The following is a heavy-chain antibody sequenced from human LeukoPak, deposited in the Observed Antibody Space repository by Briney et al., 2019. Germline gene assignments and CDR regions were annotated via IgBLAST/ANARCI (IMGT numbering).Heavy chain of an antibody. Sequence: SETLSLTCTVAGGSISSYYWSWVRQPPGKGLEWSGYIYYTGSTNYNPSLKSRVTISVDTSKNQFSLRLSSVTAADTAVYYCARRAHSGSWYYFDYWGPGTLVTVSS. CDR1: GGSISSYY. CDR2: IYYTGST. V-gene: IGHV4-59*08. J-gene: IGHJ4*02. CDR3: ARRAHSGSWYYFDY. D-gene: IGHD6-13*01.